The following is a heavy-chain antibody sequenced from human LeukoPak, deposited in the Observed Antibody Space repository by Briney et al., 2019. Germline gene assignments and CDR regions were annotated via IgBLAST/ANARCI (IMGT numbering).Heavy chain of an antibody. D-gene: IGHD3-22*01. CDR3: AGDYYDSSGYYWSGDDYYYYIDV. J-gene: IGHJ6*03. CDR2: IIPIFGTA. Sequence: SVKLSCKASGGTFSSYAISWVRQAPGQGLEWMGRIIPIFGTANYAQKFQGRVTITADKSTSTAYMELSSLRSEDTAVYYCAGDYYDSSGYYWSGDDYYYYIDVWGKGTTVTVSS. CDR1: GGTFSSYA. V-gene: IGHV1-69*06.